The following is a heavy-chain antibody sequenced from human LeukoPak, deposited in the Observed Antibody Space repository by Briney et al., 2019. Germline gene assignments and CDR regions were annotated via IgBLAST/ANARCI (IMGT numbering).Heavy chain of an antibody. CDR3: ARDGDYVYFDY. Sequence: SETLSLTCAVSGYSISSGYYWGWIRQPPGKGLEWIGSIYHSGSTYYNPSLKSRVTISVDTSKNQFSLKPSSVTAADTAVYYCARDGDYVYFDYWGQGTLVTVSS. J-gene: IGHJ4*02. CDR2: IYHSGST. D-gene: IGHD4-17*01. V-gene: IGHV4-38-2*02. CDR1: GYSISSGYY.